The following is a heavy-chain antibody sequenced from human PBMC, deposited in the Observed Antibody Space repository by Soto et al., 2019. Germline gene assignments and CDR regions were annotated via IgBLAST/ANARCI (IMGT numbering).Heavy chain of an antibody. Sequence: PSETLSLTCTVSGGSISSGDYYWSWIRQPPGKGLEWIGYIYYSGITNYNTSLKSRVTISVDTSKNQFSLKLNSVTAADTAVYYCARGLNMTVVKGSLAYWGQGILVTVSS. D-gene: IGHD3-22*01. J-gene: IGHJ4*02. CDR1: GGSISSGDYY. CDR2: IYYSGIT. CDR3: ARGLNMTVVKGSLAY. V-gene: IGHV4-30-4*01.